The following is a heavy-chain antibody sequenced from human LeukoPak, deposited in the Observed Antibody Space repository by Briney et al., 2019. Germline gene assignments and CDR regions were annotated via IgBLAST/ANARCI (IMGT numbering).Heavy chain of an antibody. D-gene: IGHD6-6*01. CDR1: GGTFSSYA. V-gene: IGHV1-69*06. CDR3: ARIPSIAARPRSRDYYYYYMDV. CDR2: IIPIFGTA. J-gene: IGHJ6*03. Sequence: GASVKVSCKASGGTFSSYAISWVRQAPGQGLEWMGGIIPIFGTANYAQKFQGRVAITADKSTSTAYMELSSLRSEDTAVYYCARIPSIAARPRSRDYYYYYMDVWGKGTTVTVSS.